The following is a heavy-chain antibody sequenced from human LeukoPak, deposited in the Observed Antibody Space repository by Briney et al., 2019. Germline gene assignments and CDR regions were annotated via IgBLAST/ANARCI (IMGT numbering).Heavy chain of an antibody. CDR2: IIPLVDGT. Sequence: SVKVSCKASADTFSCFAISWVRQAPGQGPEWMGRIIPLVDGTHYAQKFQGRVTITADKSTATAYMEVSSLTSEDTAVYFCARESGSEPFDYWGQGTLVTVSS. CDR3: ARESGSEPFDY. V-gene: IGHV1-69*04. J-gene: IGHJ4*02. D-gene: IGHD1-26*01. CDR1: ADTFSCFA.